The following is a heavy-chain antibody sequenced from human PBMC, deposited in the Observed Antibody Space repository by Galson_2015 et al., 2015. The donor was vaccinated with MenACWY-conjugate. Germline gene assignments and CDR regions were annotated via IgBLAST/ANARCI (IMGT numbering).Heavy chain of an antibody. V-gene: IGHV3-11*06. Sequence: SLRLSCAASGFTFSDYNMSWVRQAPGKGLECVSYISTRSSTNYADSVQGRFTISRDNARNSVYLQMDSLRAEDTAVYYCARFPRTPGKYPDYWGQGTPVTVSS. J-gene: IGHJ4*02. CDR2: ISTRSST. D-gene: IGHD1-14*01. CDR3: ARFPRTPGKYPDY. CDR1: GFTFSDYN.